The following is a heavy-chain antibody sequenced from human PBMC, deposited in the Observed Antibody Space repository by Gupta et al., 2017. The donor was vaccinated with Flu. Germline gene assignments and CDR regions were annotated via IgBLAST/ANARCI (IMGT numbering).Heavy chain of an antibody. CDR1: GGSIGSNYW. V-gene: IGHV4-4*02. CDR3: AGEGLDFTPPDY. Sequence: QVLLQESGPGLVRPSGTLSLTCAVSGGSIGSNYWWSWVRQPPGRGLGWIGEISHRGITSYNPSLKSRVTISLDKSENQFALRLSSVTAADTAVDYCAGEGLDFTPPDYWGQGTLVTVSS. CDR2: ISHRGIT. J-gene: IGHJ4*02.